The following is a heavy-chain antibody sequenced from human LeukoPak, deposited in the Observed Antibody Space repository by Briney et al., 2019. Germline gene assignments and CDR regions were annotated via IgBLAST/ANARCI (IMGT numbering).Heavy chain of an antibody. J-gene: IGHJ6*02. CDR3: ARNNGMDV. V-gene: IGHV3-7*03. CDR1: GFALSSHW. Sequence: GGSLRLSCAASGFALSSHWMTWVCQVPGRGPEWVANVNRDGSETYYLDSVKGRFTISKDNAKNSLYLQMNSLRAEDTALYHCARNNGMDVWGQGTTVIVSS. CDR2: VNRDGSET.